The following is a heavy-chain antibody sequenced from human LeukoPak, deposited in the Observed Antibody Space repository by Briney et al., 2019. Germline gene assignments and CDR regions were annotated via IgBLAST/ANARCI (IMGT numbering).Heavy chain of an antibody. J-gene: IGHJ6*03. CDR3: ARVYSSSPISGYYMDV. CDR1: GGSISSYY. CDR2: IYTSGST. V-gene: IGHV4-4*07. D-gene: IGHD6-6*01. Sequence: PSETLSLTCTVSGGSISSYYWSWIRQPAGKGLEWIGRIYTSGSTNYNPSLKSRVTMSVDTSKNQFSLKLSSVTAADTAEYYCARVYSSSPISGYYMDVWGKGTTVTVSS.